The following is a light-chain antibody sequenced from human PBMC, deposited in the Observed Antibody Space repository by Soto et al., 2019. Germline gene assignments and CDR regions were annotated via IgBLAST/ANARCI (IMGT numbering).Light chain of an antibody. CDR3: QQYYSYPHT. J-gene: IGKJ1*01. CDR2: AAS. Sequence: AIRMTQSPSSFSASTGDRVTITCRASQGISSYLAWYQQKTGKAPKLLIYAASTLQSGVPSRFSGSGSGTDFTLTISCLQSEDCATYYCQQYYSYPHTFGQGTKVEIK. CDR1: QGISSY. V-gene: IGKV1-8*01.